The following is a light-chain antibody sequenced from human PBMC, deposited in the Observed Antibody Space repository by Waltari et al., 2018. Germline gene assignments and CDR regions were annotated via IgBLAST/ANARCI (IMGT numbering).Light chain of an antibody. CDR2: DAS. CDR1: QWINRA. V-gene: IGKV1-13*02. CDR3: QQFKSFLIT. J-gene: IGKJ5*01. Sequence: AIQLTQSPSPLSASVGDRVIITCRAIQWINRALAGYQQKPGKAHKLLIYDASSLESGVPSRFSGSGYGTDFTLTISSLQPEDFATYYCQQFKSFLITFGQGTRLEIK.